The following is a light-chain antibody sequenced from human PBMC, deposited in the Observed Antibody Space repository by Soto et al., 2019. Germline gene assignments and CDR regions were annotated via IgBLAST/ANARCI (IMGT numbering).Light chain of an antibody. CDR1: QGVSANS. Sequence: EIVLTQSPGTLSLSPGDRATLSCRASQGVSANSFAWYQHKVGQAPRLLIYGAFSRATGIPDRFSGNGSETDFTLTISRLEPEDFAVYFCHQYGSAPFTFGPGTKVDIK. J-gene: IGKJ3*01. V-gene: IGKV3-20*01. CDR3: HQYGSAPFT. CDR2: GAF.